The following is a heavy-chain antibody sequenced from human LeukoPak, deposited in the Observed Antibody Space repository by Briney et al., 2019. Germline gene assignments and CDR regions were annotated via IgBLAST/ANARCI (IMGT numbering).Heavy chain of an antibody. J-gene: IGHJ3*02. CDR3: ASKYYYDSSGYPTDDDAFDI. CDR2: ISSSSSTI. CDR1: GFTFSSYS. Sequence: PGGSLRLSCAASGFTFSSYSMNWVRQAPGKGLEWVSYISSSSSTIYYADSVKGRFTISRDNAKNSLYLQMNSLRAEDTAVYYCASKYYYDSSGYPTDDDAFDIWGQGTMVTVSS. D-gene: IGHD3-22*01. V-gene: IGHV3-48*04.